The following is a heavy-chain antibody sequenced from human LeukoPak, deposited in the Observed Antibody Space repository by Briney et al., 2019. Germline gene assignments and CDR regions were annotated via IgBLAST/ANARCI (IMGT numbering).Heavy chain of an antibody. CDR1: GGSISSGSYY. D-gene: IGHD3-3*01. J-gene: IGHJ4*02. V-gene: IGHV4-61*02. CDR3: PGITIFGVVII. CDR2: IYTSGST. Sequence: SETLSLTCTVSGGSISSGSYYWSWIRQPAGKGLEWIGRIYTSGSTNYNPSLKSRVTISVDTSKNQFSLKLSSVTAADTAVYYCPGITIFGVVIIWGQGTLVTVSS.